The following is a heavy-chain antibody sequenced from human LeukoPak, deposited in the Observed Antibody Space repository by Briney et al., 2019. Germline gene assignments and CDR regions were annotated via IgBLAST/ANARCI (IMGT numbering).Heavy chain of an antibody. V-gene: IGHV3-23*01. Sequence: PGGSLRLSCAASGFTFSSYAMSWVRQAPGKGLEWVSAISGSGGSTYYADSVKGRFTISRDNSKNTLYLQMNSLRAEDTAVYYCAKDPGLLGSLRYYFDYWGQGTLVTVSS. CDR3: AKDPGLLGSLRYYFDY. J-gene: IGHJ4*02. D-gene: IGHD1-26*01. CDR1: GFTFSSYA. CDR2: ISGSGGST.